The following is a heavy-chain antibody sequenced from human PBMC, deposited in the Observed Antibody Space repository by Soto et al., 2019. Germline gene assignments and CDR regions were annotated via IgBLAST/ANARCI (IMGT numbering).Heavy chain of an antibody. V-gene: IGHV2-5*02. Sequence: QIILKESGPTLVKPTQTLTLTCTFSGFSLTTRGVGVGWIRQPPGKALEWLGIIYWDDDKRYSPSLKNRLTXTXDXXKHQVVLTMTNMDPVDTGTYYCAHDHYDSRRGFDPWGQGTLVTVSS. J-gene: IGHJ5*02. CDR3: AHDHYDSRRGFDP. D-gene: IGHD3-3*01. CDR1: GFSLTTRGVG. CDR2: IYWDDDK.